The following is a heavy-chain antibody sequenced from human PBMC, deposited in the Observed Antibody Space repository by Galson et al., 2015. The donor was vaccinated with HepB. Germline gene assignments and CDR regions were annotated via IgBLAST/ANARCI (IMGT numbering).Heavy chain of an antibody. Sequence: SVKVSCKASGYTFTSYAMHWVRQAPGQRLEWMGWINAGNGNTKYSQKFQGRVTITRDTSASTAYMELSSLRSEDTAVYYCARTYRMVRGEYYFDYWGQGTLVTVSS. CDR3: ARTYRMVRGEYYFDY. D-gene: IGHD3-10*01. V-gene: IGHV1-3*01. CDR2: INAGNGNT. J-gene: IGHJ4*02. CDR1: GYTFTSYA.